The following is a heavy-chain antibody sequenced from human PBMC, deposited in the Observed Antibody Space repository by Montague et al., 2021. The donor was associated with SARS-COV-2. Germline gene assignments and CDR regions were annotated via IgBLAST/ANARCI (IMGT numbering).Heavy chain of an antibody. Sequence: TLSLTCTVSGGSISSGSYYWSWIRQPAGKGLEWIGRIYTSGSTNYNPSLKSRVTISVDTSKNQFSLKLSSVTAADTAVYYCAREAAAAYYYYYYMDVWGKGTTVTASS. D-gene: IGHD6-13*01. CDR3: AREAAAAYYYYYYMDV. J-gene: IGHJ6*03. CDR1: GGSISSGSYY. CDR2: IYTSGST. V-gene: IGHV4-61*02.